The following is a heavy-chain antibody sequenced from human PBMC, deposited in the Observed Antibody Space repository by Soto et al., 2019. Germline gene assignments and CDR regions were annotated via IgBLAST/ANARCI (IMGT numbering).Heavy chain of an antibody. CDR3: AKGRRDGYNIPPFFD. CDR2: ISGSGGST. D-gene: IGHD5-12*01. V-gene: IGHV3-23*01. CDR1: GFTFSSYA. Sequence: EVQLLESGGGLVQPGGSLRLSCAASGFTFSSYAMSWVRQAPGKGLEWVPAISGSGGSTYYADSVKGRFTISRDNSKNTLYLQMNSLRPENTDVYYCAKGRRDGYNIPPFFDWGQVTVVTVSS. J-gene: IGHJ4*02.